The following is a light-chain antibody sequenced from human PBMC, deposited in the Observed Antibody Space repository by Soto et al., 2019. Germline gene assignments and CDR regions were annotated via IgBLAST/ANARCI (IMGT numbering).Light chain of an antibody. Sequence: TQPASVSGSPGQSITISCTGTSSDVGGYNYVSWYQQHPGKAPKLMIYEVSNRPSGVSNRFSGSKSGNTASLTISGLQAEDEADYYCSSYTNSIALFGGGTQLTVL. CDR2: EVS. J-gene: IGLJ3*02. V-gene: IGLV2-14*01. CDR1: SSDVGGYNY. CDR3: SSYTNSIAL.